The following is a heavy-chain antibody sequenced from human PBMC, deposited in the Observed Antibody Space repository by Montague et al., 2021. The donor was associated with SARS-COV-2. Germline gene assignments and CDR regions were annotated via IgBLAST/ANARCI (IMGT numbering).Heavy chain of an antibody. CDR3: AGKVLTVPADY. CDR1: GVSITSTNW. CDR2: ISYGGIA. D-gene: IGHD4-11*01. Sequence: SETLSLTCAVSGVSITSTNWWSLVRQPPGKGLEWIREISYGGIATYNPALKSRATISMDRSRNLFSLKLSSVTAVDTAIYYCAGKVLTVPADYWGQGTLVTVS. V-gene: IGHV4-4*02. J-gene: IGHJ4*02.